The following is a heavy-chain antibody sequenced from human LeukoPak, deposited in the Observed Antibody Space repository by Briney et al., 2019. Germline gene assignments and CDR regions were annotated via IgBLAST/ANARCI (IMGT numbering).Heavy chain of an antibody. V-gene: IGHV1-69*05. D-gene: IGHD3-10*01. CDR2: IIPIFGTT. J-gene: IGHJ6*03. CDR1: GGTFSSYS. CDR3: GYYYGSGSQYDYYYYYMDV. Sequence: GASVKVSCMASGGTFSSYSISWVRQAPGQGLEWMGGIIPIFGTTNYAQKFQGRVTITTDESTSTAYMELSSLRSEDTAVYYCGYYYGSGSQYDYYYYYMDVWGKGTTVTVSS.